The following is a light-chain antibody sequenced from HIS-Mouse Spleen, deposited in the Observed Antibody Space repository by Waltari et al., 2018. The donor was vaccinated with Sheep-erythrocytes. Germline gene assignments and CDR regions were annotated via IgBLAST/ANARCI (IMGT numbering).Light chain of an antibody. J-gene: IGLJ3*02. CDR3: AAWDDSLSGNWV. CDR2: RNN. Sequence: QSVLTQPPSASGTPGQRVTISCSGSSSNIGSNYVYWYQQLPGTAPKLLIYRNNQRPSGVPDRVAGSKTGTSASLAISGRRSEDEADYYCAAWDDSLSGNWVFGGGTKLTVL. CDR1: SSNIGSNY. V-gene: IGLV1-47*01.